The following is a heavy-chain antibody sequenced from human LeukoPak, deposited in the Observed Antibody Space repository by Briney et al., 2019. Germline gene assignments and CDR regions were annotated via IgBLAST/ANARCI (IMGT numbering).Heavy chain of an antibody. CDR1: GFTLNDYA. D-gene: IGHD6-13*01. CDR3: AKESAAARYRFDP. V-gene: IGHV3-9*01. J-gene: IGHJ5*02. Sequence: GRSLRLSCAASGFTLNDYAMHWVRQVPGKGLEWVSSISWNSGSIGYADSVKGRFTISRDNAKNPLYLQMNSLRAEDTALYYCAKESAAARYRFDPWGQGTLVTVSS. CDR2: ISWNSGSI.